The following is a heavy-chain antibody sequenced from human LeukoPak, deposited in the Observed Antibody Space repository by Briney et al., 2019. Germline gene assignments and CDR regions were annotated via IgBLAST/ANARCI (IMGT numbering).Heavy chain of an antibody. Sequence: PGGSLRLSCAASGFTFSDYYMSWIRQAPGKGLGWVSYISSSSSYTNYADSVKGRFTISSDNAKNSLYLQMNSLRAEDTAVYYCARPAVGRAAAGNRDYYFDYWGQGTLVTVSS. CDR1: GFTFSDYY. CDR2: ISSSSSYT. J-gene: IGHJ4*02. CDR3: ARPAVGRAAAGNRDYYFDY. V-gene: IGHV3-11*03. D-gene: IGHD6-13*01.